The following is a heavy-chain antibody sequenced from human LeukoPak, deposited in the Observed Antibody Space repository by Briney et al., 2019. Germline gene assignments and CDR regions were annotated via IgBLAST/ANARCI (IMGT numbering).Heavy chain of an antibody. J-gene: IGHJ4*02. CDR1: GYTFTSYY. CDR2: FNPSGGST. D-gene: IGHD6-13*01. CDR3: ARDSSSWYYFDY. Sequence: EASVKVSFKASGYTFTSYYMHWVRQAPGQGLEWMGIFNPSGGSTSYAQKFQGRVTMTRDTSTSTVYMELSSLRSEDTAVFYCARDSSSWYYFDYWGQGTLVTVSS. V-gene: IGHV1-46*01.